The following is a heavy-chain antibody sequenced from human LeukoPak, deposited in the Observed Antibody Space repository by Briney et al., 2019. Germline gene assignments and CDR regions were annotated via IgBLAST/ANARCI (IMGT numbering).Heavy chain of an antibody. CDR2: IRYDGSNK. V-gene: IGHV3-33*01. CDR1: GFTFSSYV. Sequence: GGSLRLSCAASGFTFSSYVMHWVRQAPGKGLEWVAVIRYDGSNKYYADSVKGRFTISRDNSKNTLYLQMNSLRAEDTAVYYCAREEGPFDYWGQGTPVTVSS. J-gene: IGHJ4*02. CDR3: AREEGPFDY.